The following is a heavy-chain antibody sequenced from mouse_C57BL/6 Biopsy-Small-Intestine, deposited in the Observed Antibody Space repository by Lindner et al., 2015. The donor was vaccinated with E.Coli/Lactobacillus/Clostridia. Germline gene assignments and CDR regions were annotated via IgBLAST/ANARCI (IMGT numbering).Heavy chain of an antibody. V-gene: IGHV1-82*01. CDR2: IYPGDGDS. J-gene: IGHJ4*01. Sequence: VQLQESGPELVKPGASVKISCKASGYAFSSSWMNWVKQRPGKGLEWIGRIYPGDGDSNFNGKFKGKATLTADKSSSTAYMQLSSLTSEDSAVYFCARFGEHDDSYFYFSGPYSGQRNLSHRLL. CDR1: GYAFSSSW. D-gene: IGHD2-3*01. CDR3: ARFGEHDDSYFYFSGPY.